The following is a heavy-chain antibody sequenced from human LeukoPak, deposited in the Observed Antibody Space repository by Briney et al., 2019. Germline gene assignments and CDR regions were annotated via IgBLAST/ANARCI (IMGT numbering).Heavy chain of an antibody. Sequence: KTGGSLRLSCAASGFTFSSYSMNWVRRAPGKGLEWVSSIRSSSSYIYYADSVKGRLTISRDNAKNSLYLQMNSLRAEDTAVYYCAREPPKLGGMDVWGQGTTVTVSS. CDR1: GFTFSSYS. J-gene: IGHJ6*02. D-gene: IGHD3-3*02. V-gene: IGHV3-21*01. CDR3: AREPPKLGGMDV. CDR2: IRSSSSYI.